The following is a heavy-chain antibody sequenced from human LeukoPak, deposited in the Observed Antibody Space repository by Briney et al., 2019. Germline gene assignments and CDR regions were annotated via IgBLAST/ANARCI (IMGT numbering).Heavy chain of an antibody. CDR1: GFTFSDHY. D-gene: IGHD6-13*01. V-gene: IGHV3-11*01. Sequence: GGSLRLSCAASGFTFSDHYMSWIRQAPGKGLEWVSYISSSGGGPIYYADSVKGRFIVSRDNAKNSLYLQMNSLGAEDTAVYYCARVGYSSSWSPFDYWGQGTLVTVSS. CDR3: ARVGYSSSWSPFDY. CDR2: ISSSGGGPI. J-gene: IGHJ4*02.